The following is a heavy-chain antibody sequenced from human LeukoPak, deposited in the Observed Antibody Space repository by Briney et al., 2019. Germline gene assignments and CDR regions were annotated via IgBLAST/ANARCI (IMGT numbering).Heavy chain of an antibody. J-gene: IGHJ4*02. V-gene: IGHV4-59*01. CDR2: IYYSGST. Sequence: SETLSLTCTVSGGSISSYYWSWIRQPPGKGLEWIGYIYYSGSTNYNPSLKSRVTISVDTSKNQFSLKLSSVTAADTAVYYCARMYNWNEEGFDYWGQGTLVTASS. CDR3: ARMYNWNEEGFDY. CDR1: GGSISSYY. D-gene: IGHD1-1*01.